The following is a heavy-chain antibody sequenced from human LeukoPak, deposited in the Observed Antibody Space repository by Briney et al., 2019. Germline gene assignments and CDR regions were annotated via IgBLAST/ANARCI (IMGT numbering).Heavy chain of an antibody. D-gene: IGHD6-13*01. CDR2: IYPGDSDT. V-gene: IGHV5-51*01. CDR1: GYSFTSYW. J-gene: IGHJ6*03. Sequence: GESLKISCXGSGYSFTSYWIAWVRQMPGKGLEWMGIIYPGDSDTRYSPSFQGQVTISADKSISTAYLQWSSLKASDTAMYYCARPDGSWYAAMDVWGKGTTVTVSS. CDR3: ARPDGSWYAAMDV.